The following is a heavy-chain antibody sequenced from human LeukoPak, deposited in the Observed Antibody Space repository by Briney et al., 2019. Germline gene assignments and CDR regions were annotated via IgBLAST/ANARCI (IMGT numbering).Heavy chain of an antibody. D-gene: IGHD3-22*01. V-gene: IGHV3-11*01. Sequence: GGSLRLSCAASGFTFSDYYMSWVRQAPGKGLEWVSYISSSGSTIYYADSVKGRFTISRDNAKNSLYLQMNSLRAEDTAVYYCATRARVIVVVLDAFDIWGQGTMVTVSS. CDR1: GFTFSDYY. J-gene: IGHJ3*02. CDR3: ATRARVIVVVLDAFDI. CDR2: ISSSGSTI.